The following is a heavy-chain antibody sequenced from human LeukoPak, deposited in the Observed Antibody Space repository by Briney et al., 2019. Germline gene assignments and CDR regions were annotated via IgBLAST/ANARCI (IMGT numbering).Heavy chain of an antibody. V-gene: IGHV4-59*08. CDR2: IYYSGST. CDR1: GGSIRSYY. D-gene: IGHD1-26*01. Sequence: SETLSLTCTVSGGSIRSYYWNWIRQPPGKGLEWIGHIYYSGSTNYNPSLKSRVTISVDTSKNQFSLKLSSVTAADTAVYYCARGIVGAVIYYYYGMDVWGQGTTVTVSS. CDR3: ARGIVGAVIYYYYGMDV. J-gene: IGHJ6*02.